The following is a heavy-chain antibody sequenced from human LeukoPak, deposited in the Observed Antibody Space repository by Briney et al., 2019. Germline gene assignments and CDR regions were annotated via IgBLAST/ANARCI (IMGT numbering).Heavy chain of an antibody. D-gene: IGHD6-25*01. CDR3: ARGRGSGNNWFDP. CDR2: IYHSGST. CDR1: GYSISSGYY. J-gene: IGHJ5*02. V-gene: IGHV4-38-2*02. Sequence: SETLSLTCTVSGYSISSGYYWGWIRQPPGKGLEWIGSIYHSGSTYYNPSLKSRVTISVDTSKNQFSLKLSSVTAADTAVYYCARGRGSGNNWFDPWGQGTLVTVSS.